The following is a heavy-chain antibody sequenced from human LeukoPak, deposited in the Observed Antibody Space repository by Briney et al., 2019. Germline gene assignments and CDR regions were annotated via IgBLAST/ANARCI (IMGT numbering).Heavy chain of an antibody. CDR1: GASISSGDYY. Sequence: SQTLSLTCTVSGASISSGDYYWSWIRQPPGKGLEWIGYIYQSGSTYYNPSLKSRITISLDRSKNQFSLKLSSVTAADTAVYYCARDRNGVAVGPHYFFDFWGQGSLVTVSS. V-gene: IGHV4-30-2*01. J-gene: IGHJ4*02. CDR2: IYQSGST. CDR3: ARDRNGVAVGPHYFFDF. D-gene: IGHD1-1*01.